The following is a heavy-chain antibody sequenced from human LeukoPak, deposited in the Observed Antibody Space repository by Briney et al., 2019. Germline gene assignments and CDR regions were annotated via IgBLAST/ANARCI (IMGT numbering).Heavy chain of an antibody. CDR1: GGTFSSYA. V-gene: IGHV1-18*01. CDR3: ATGVRWDFDY. J-gene: IGHJ4*02. D-gene: IGHD4-23*01. CDR2: ISAYNGNT. Sequence: GASVKVSCKASGGTFSSYAINWVRQAPGQGLEWMGWISAYNGNTNYAQNLQGRVTMTTDTSTSTAYMELRSLRSDDTAVYFCATGVRWDFDYWGQGSLVTVSS.